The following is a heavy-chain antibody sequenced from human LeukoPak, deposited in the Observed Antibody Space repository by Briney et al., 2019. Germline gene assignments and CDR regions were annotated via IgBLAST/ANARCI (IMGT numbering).Heavy chain of an antibody. CDR2: IIPIFGTA. D-gene: IGHD4-17*01. J-gene: IGHJ4*02. V-gene: IGHV1-69*13. CDR3: ARATVPGQYFDY. CDR1: GGTFSSYA. Sequence: ASVKVSCKASGGTFSSYAISWVRQAPGQGLGWMGGIIPIFGTANYAQKFRGRVTITADESTSTAYMELSSLRSEDTAVYYCARATVPGQYFDYWGQGTLVTVSS.